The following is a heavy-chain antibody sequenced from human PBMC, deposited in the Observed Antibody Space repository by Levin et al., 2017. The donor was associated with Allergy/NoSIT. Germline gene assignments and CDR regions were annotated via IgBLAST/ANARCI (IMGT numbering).Heavy chain of an antibody. V-gene: IGHV3-30*18. CDR2: VSSDGSNK. Sequence: GGSLRLSCAASGLTFSRYGMHWVRQAPGKGLEWVETVSSDGSNKYYLDSVKGRFTISRDNSKNTLFLQMNSLRAEDTAVYYCAKEITKVRGARASDYTSVDVWGQGSTVSVCS. CDR3: AKEITKVRGARASDYTSVDV. CDR1: GLTFSRYG. D-gene: IGHD3-10*01. J-gene: IGHJ6*02.